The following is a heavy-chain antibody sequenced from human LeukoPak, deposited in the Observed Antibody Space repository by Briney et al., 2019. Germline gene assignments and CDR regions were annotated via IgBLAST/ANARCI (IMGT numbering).Heavy chain of an antibody. V-gene: IGHV3-15*01. D-gene: IGHD3-22*01. J-gene: IGHJ4*02. CDR2: IKSKTDGATT. Sequence: GGSLRLSCAVSAFTFSKAWIGWVRQARGKWLEWVGRIKSKTDGATTDYAGTVKGRFTISRDDSKNTLYLQMSSLETEDTAVYYCTTDYYDTSGYSSYYWGQGTLVTVSS. CDR1: AFTFSKAW. CDR3: TTDYYDTSGYSSYY.